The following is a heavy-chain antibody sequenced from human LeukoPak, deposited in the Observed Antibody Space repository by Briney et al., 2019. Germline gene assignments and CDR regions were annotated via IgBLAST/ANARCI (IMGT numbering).Heavy chain of an antibody. CDR1: GGTFSSYT. Sequence: SVKVSCKASGGTFSSYTISWVRQAPGQGLEWMGRIIPILGIANYAQKFQGRVTITADKSTSTAYMELSSLRSEDTAVYYCARSWSGGSCYESDFDYWGQGTLVTVAS. J-gene: IGHJ4*02. CDR3: ARSWSGGSCYESDFDY. CDR2: IIPILGIA. V-gene: IGHV1-69*02. D-gene: IGHD2-15*01.